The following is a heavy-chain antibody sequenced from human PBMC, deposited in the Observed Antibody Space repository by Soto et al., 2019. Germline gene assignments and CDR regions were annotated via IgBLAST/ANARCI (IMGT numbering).Heavy chain of an antibody. CDR3: ARERIAAAAMYYFDY. CDR2: IGAGYGT. J-gene: IGHJ4*02. CDR1: GFTFGSYA. V-gene: IGHV3-23*01. D-gene: IGHD6-13*01. Sequence: GWSLRLSCAASGFTFGSYAMSWVRQAPGKGLEWVSSIGAGYGTYYADSVKGRFTISRDNSKNTLYLQMNSLRAADTAVYYCARERIAAAAMYYFDYWGQGTLVTVSS.